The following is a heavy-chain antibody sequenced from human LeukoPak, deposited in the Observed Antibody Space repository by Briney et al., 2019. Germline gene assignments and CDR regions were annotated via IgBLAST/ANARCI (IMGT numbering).Heavy chain of an antibody. Sequence: GESLKISCKGSGYSLTSYWIGWVRQMSGKGLEWMGIIYPGDSDTRYSPSFQGQVTISADKSIGTAYLQWSSLKASDTAMYYCARRNYCAMDVWGQGTTVTVSS. V-gene: IGHV5-51*01. J-gene: IGHJ6*02. CDR1: GYSLTSYW. CDR2: IYPGDSDT. CDR3: ARRNYCAMDV.